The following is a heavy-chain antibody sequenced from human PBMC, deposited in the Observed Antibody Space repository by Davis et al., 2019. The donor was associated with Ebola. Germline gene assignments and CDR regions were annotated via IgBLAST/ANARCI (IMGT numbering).Heavy chain of an antibody. J-gene: IGHJ4*02. CDR1: GFTFTSYS. CDR2: INTRGDAR. D-gene: IGHD3-10*02. V-gene: IGHV3-48*04. CDR3: VRDYLFAFDS. Sequence: PGGSLRLSCVTSGFTFTSYSFNWIRQTPGQGLEWIAHINTRGDARVYAAAVRGRFTISRDDAANSLSLQMDSLKPEDTAVYYCVRDYLFAFDSWGQGTPVTVSS.